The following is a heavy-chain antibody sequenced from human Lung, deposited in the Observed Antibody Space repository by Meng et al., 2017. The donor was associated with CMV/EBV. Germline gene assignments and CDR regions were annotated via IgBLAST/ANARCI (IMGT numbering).Heavy chain of an antibody. J-gene: IGHJ4*02. CDR1: FSDYW. Sequence: FSDYWMHWVRQVPGKGLEWVSRIKSDGTSTNYADSVKGRFTISRDNAQNTLYLQMSSLGAEDTAVYFCARGWDSSGSEGRQDLAFDHWGQGTLVTVSS. D-gene: IGHD3-22*01. CDR2: IKSDGTST. CDR3: ARGWDSSGSEGRQDLAFDH. V-gene: IGHV3-74*01.